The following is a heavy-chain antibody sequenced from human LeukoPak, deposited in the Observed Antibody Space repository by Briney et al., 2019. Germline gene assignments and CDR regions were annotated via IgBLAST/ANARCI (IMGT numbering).Heavy chain of an antibody. CDR2: IIPILGIA. Sequence: GASVKVSCKASGGTFSSYAISWVRQAPGQGLEWMGRIIPILGIANYAQKFQGRVTITADKSTSTAYMELSSLRSEDTAVYYCARVFEYDSGYDGNYYYGMDVWGQGTTVTVSS. V-gene: IGHV1-69*04. D-gene: IGHD5-12*01. CDR1: GGTFSSYA. CDR3: ARVFEYDSGYDGNYYYGMDV. J-gene: IGHJ6*02.